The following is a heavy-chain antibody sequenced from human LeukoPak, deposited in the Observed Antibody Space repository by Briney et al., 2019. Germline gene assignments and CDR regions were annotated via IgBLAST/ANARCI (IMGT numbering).Heavy chain of an antibody. V-gene: IGHV1-69*13. J-gene: IGHJ6*02. Sequence: ASVKVSCKASGGTFSSYAISWVRQAPGQGLEWMGGIIPIFGTANYAQKFQGRVTITADESTSTAYMELSSLRSEDTAVYYCARPLSGGSSWYSLYYYGMDVWGQGTTVTVSS. CDR2: IIPIFGTA. CDR3: ARPLSGGSSWYSLYYYGMDV. CDR1: GGTFSSYA. D-gene: IGHD6-13*01.